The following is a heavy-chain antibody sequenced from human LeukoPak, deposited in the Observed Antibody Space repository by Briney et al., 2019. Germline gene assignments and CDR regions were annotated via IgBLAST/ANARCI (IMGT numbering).Heavy chain of an antibody. J-gene: IGHJ3*02. CDR1: GYIFSDSW. V-gene: IGHV3-7*01. Sequence: PGGCLRLSCAASGYIFSDSWRSWVRKAPGKGLEWVANIKQDGGEKYYVDSVKGRFTISRDNAKNSLYLQMNSLRAEDTAVYYCTREYARNVFDIWGQGTMVTVSS. CDR3: TREYARNVFDI. CDR2: IKQDGGEK.